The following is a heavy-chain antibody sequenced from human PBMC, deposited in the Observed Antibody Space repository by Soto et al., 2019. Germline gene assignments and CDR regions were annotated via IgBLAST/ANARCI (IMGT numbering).Heavy chain of an antibody. J-gene: IGHJ5*02. CDR2: SIPIFGTA. Sequence: QVQLVQSGAEVKKPGSSVKVSCKASGGTFSSYAISWVRQAPGQGLEWMGGSIPIFGTANYAQKFQGRVTITADESTTTAYMEQSRLRSEDTAVYYCARPTRFYYDSSGQSAWFDPWGQGTLVTVSS. CDR1: GGTFSSYA. D-gene: IGHD3-22*01. V-gene: IGHV1-69*12. CDR3: ARPTRFYYDSSGQSAWFDP.